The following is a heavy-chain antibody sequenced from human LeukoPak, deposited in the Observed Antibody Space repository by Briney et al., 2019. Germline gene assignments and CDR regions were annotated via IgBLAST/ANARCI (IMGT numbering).Heavy chain of an antibody. Sequence: PSETLSLTCTVSGDSLSNDRYYWAWLRQSPGRGLEWIAYIRYSGHTNYNPSLDTRVTISLDASKNQLSLRLYSVTAADTAMYYCARYNWNTWFDPWGQGALVTVSS. CDR3: ARYNWNTWFDP. J-gene: IGHJ5*02. CDR2: IRYSGHT. V-gene: IGHV4-61*01. CDR1: GDSLSNDRYY. D-gene: IGHD1-1*01.